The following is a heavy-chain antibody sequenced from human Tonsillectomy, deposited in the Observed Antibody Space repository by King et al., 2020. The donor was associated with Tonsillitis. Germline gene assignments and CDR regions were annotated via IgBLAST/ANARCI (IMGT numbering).Heavy chain of an antibody. CDR3: ARMDSGSYSSFDY. CDR1: GFSLSNGRMG. Sequence: TLKESGPVLVKPPETLTLTCTVSGFSLSNGRMGVSWIRQPPGKALEWLAHIFSNDEKSYSTSLKSRLTISKDTSKSQVVLTMTNMDPVVTATYYCARMDSGSYSSFDYWGQGTLVTVSS. V-gene: IGHV2-26*01. CDR2: IFSNDEK. D-gene: IGHD1-26*01. J-gene: IGHJ4*02.